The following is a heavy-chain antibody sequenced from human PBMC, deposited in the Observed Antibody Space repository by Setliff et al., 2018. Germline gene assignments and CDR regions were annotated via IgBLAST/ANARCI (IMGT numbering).Heavy chain of an antibody. CDR2: IFHSGST. D-gene: IGHD3-16*02. CDR3: ARLESLGDLSLYGLWFDP. J-gene: IGHJ5*02. Sequence: SETLSLTCAVSGSSITSSNWWCWVRQPPGKGLEWIGQIFHSGSTHYNPSLKSRLTISVDQSKNQFSLKLKSVTAADTAVYYCARLESLGDLSLYGLWFDPWGQGTLVTVSS. V-gene: IGHV4-4*02. CDR1: GSSITSSNW.